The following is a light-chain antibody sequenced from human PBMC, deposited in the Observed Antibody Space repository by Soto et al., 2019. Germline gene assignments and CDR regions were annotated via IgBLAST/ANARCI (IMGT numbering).Light chain of an antibody. V-gene: IGKV3-20*01. CDR3: QHYGSSPWT. J-gene: IGKJ1*01. CDR1: QSVSSSY. Sequence: EIVLTQSPGTLSLSPGQRATLSCRASQSVSSSYLARYQQKRGQAPRLLIYGAFSRATGTPDRFSGSGSGTDFTLTIGRLEPEDFAVYYCQHYGSSPWTFGQGTKVEIK. CDR2: GAF.